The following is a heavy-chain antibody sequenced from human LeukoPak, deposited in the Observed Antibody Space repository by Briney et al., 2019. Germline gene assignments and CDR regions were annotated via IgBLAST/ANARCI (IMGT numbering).Heavy chain of an antibody. CDR2: INHSGST. V-gene: IGHV4-4*02. J-gene: IGHJ4*02. CDR3: ASVYDSSGFYPF. D-gene: IGHD3-22*01. CDR1: GGSISGSNW. Sequence: SETLSLTCAVSGGSISGSNWWNWIRQPPGKGLEWIGEINHSGSTNYNPSLKSRVTISVDTSKNQFSLKLSSVTAADTAVYYCASVYDSSGFYPFWGQGTLVTVSS.